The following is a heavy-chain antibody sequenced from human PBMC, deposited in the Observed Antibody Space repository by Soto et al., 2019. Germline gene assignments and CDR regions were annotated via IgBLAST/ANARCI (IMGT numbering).Heavy chain of an antibody. CDR2: INDSGDKT. J-gene: IGHJ3*02. CDR3: ARDASDSSGYYPGAFGI. CDR1: GFTFSNYG. D-gene: IGHD3-22*01. V-gene: IGHV3-23*01. Sequence: GGSLRLSCATSGFTFSNYGMHWVRQAPGKGLEWVSSINDSGDKTYYADSVKGRFTISRDNAKNTLYLQMNSLRAEDTAVYYCARDASDSSGYYPGAFGIWGQGTMVIVS.